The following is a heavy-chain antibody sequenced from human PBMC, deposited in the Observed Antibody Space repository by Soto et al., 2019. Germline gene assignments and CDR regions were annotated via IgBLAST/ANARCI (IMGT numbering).Heavy chain of an antibody. Sequence: GGSLRLSCAASGFTFSSYGMHWVRQAPGKGLEWVAVISYDGSNKYYADSVKGRFTISRDNSKNTLYLQMNSLRAEDTAVYYCAKAGLRLGELSYMAHFDYWGQGT. D-gene: IGHD3-16*02. CDR1: GFTFSSYG. CDR2: ISYDGSNK. J-gene: IGHJ4*02. V-gene: IGHV3-30*18. CDR3: AKAGLRLGELSYMAHFDY.